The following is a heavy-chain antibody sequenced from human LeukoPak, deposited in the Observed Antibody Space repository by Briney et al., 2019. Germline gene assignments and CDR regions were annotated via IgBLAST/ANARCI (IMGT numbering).Heavy chain of an antibody. CDR1: GGSFSGYY. D-gene: IGHD1-26*01. CDR3: ARGPDPGKVGAAIYYYYGMDV. V-gene: IGHV4-34*01. Sequence: SETLSLTCAVYGGSFSGYYWSWIRQPPGKGLGWIGEINHSGSTNYNPSLKSRVTISVDTSKNQFSLKLSSVTAADTAVYYCARGPDPGKVGAAIYYYYGMDVWGQGTTVTVSS. CDR2: INHSGST. J-gene: IGHJ6*02.